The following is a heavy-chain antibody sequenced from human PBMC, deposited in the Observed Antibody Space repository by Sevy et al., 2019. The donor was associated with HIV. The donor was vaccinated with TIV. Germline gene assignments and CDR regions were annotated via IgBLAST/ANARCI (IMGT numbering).Heavy chain of an antibody. V-gene: IGHV4-59*01. Sequence: SETLSLTCTVSGGSIRSYYWSWIRQPPGKGLEWIGYMYYSGTINYNPSLKSRVTISLDTSKNQFSLELSSVTAADTAIYYCATHPDSSGSDYWGQGTLVTVSS. J-gene: IGHJ4*02. CDR2: MYYSGTI. CDR3: ATHPDSSGSDY. CDR1: GGSIRSYY. D-gene: IGHD3-22*01.